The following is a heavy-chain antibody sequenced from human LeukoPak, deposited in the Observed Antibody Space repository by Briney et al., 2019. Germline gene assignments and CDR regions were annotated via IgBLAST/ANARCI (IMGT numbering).Heavy chain of an antibody. J-gene: IGHJ4*02. CDR3: ARYRRGSTSDMDY. CDR2: IYPGDSDT. D-gene: IGHD2-2*01. V-gene: IGHV5-51*01. CDR1: GYSFTSYW. Sequence: NPGASLKISCKGSGYSFTSYWIGWVRQMPGKGLEWMGIIYPGDSDTRYSPSFQGQVTISADKSISTAYLQWSSLKASGTAMYYCARYRRGSTSDMDYWGQGTLVTVSS.